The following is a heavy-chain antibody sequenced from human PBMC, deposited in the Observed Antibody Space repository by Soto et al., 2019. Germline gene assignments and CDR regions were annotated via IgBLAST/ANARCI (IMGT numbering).Heavy chain of an antibody. CDR1: GYTLTELS. Sequence: VASVKVSCKVSGYTLTELSMHWVRQAPGKGLEWMGGFDPEDGETIYAQKFQGRATMTEDTSTDTAYMELSSLRSEDTAVYYCAILTYYYDSSGYYPDAFDIWGQGTMVTVSS. J-gene: IGHJ3*02. V-gene: IGHV1-24*01. D-gene: IGHD3-22*01. CDR2: FDPEDGET. CDR3: AILTYYYDSSGYYPDAFDI.